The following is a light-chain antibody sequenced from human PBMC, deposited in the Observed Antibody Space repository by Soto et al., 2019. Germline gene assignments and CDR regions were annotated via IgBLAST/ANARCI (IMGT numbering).Light chain of an antibody. CDR1: QSVGDTF. V-gene: IGKV3-20*01. Sequence: IVLTQTPGTLSLSPGERATLSCRALQSVGDTFLSWYQQKPGLAPRLLIYGVPNRATGIPDRFSGSGSGTDFILTISRLEPEDFALYYCGQFVSSPPRTFGQGTKVDIK. CDR3: GQFVSSPPRT. J-gene: IGKJ1*01. CDR2: GVP.